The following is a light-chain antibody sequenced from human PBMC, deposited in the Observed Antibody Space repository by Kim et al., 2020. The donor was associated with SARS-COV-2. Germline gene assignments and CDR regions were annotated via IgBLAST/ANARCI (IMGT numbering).Light chain of an antibody. V-gene: IGLV3-19*01. CDR3: SSPDISGNHVI. J-gene: IGLJ2*01. CDR1: TLRNYY. Sequence: SSELTQDPAVSVALGQPVRITCQGDTLRNYYAIWYQQKPGQAPALVIYGRNNRPSGIPDRFSGSTSGNTASLTITGAQAEDEADYYCSSPDISGNHVIFGGGTQLTVL. CDR2: GRN.